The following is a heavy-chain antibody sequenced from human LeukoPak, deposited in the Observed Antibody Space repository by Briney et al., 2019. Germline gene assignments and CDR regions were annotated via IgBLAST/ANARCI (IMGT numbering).Heavy chain of an antibody. CDR2: IIPILGRA. D-gene: IGHD3-22*01. CDR3: AWHDSSVSWDY. Sequence: GASVKVSCKASGGTFSSYVISWVRQAPGQGLEWMGRIIPILGRANYAQKFQGRVTITADKSTSTAYMELSSLRSEDTAVYYCAWHDSSVSWDYWGQGTLVTVSS. CDR1: GGTFSSYV. J-gene: IGHJ4*02. V-gene: IGHV1-69*04.